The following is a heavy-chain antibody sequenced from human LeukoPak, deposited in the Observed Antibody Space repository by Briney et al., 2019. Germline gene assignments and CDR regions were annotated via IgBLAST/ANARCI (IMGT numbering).Heavy chain of an antibody. V-gene: IGHV3-21*01. CDR2: ISSSSSYI. CDR3: ARVSYYYDSSGYYYVGGGAFDI. CDR1: GFTFSSYS. D-gene: IGHD3-22*01. J-gene: IGHJ3*02. Sequence: GGSLRLSCAASGFTFSSYSMNWVRQAPGKVLEWVSSISSSSSYIYYADSVKGRFTISRDNAKNSLYLQMNGLRAEDTAVYYCARVSYYYDSSGYYYVGGGAFDIWGQGTMVTVSS.